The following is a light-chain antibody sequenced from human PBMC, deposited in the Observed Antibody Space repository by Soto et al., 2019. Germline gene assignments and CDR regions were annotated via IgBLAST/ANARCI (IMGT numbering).Light chain of an antibody. Sequence: DVQMTQSPSSLSASVGDRVIITCRASQDISNYLAWYQQKPGKVPKFLIYAASTLQSGVPSRFRGSGSATEFTLTISSLQPDDVATYYCQNYHSAPMTFGQGTKVDIK. CDR2: AAS. J-gene: IGKJ1*01. CDR3: QNYHSAPMT. V-gene: IGKV1-27*01. CDR1: QDISNY.